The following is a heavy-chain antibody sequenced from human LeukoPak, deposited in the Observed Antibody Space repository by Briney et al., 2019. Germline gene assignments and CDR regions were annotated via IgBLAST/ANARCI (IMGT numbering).Heavy chain of an antibody. Sequence: SETLSLTCIVSGYSITSGYYWGWIRQPPGKGLEWIGNILYSGSTYYSPSLRSRVTISLDTSRNQFSLKLNSVTAADTAVYYCPKSNGYGLVDIWGQGTMVTVSS. V-gene: IGHV4-38-2*02. D-gene: IGHD3-10*01. CDR2: ILYSGST. CDR3: PKSNGYGLVDI. CDR1: GYSITSGYY. J-gene: IGHJ3*02.